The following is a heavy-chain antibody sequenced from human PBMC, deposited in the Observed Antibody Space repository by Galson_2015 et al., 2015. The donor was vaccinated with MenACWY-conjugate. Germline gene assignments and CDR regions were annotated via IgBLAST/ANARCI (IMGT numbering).Heavy chain of an antibody. J-gene: IGHJ4*02. D-gene: IGHD3-10*01. CDR3: AKDKIYCGSGSYLYYFDY. V-gene: IGHV3-74*01. CDR2: ISGDGSTT. Sequence: SLRLSCAASGFTFSSYWMHWVRHAPGEGLVWVSRISGDGSTTTHADSVKGRFTISRDNAKNTLYLQMNSLRAEDTAVYFCAKDKIYCGSGSYLYYFDYLGQGTLFTVSS. CDR1: GFTFSSYW.